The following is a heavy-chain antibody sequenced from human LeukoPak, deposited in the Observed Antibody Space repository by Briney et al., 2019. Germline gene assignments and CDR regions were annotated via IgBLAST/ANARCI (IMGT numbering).Heavy chain of an antibody. CDR3: ARDGRGNWFDP. CDR1: GGTFSSYA. CDR2: INAGNGNT. J-gene: IGHJ5*02. Sequence: ASVKVSCKASGGTFSSYAISWVRQAPGQGLEWMGYINAGNGNTKYSQKFHGRVTLTRDTAASTAYMELSSLRSEDTAVYYCARDGRGNWFDPWGQGTLVTVSS. V-gene: IGHV1-3*01.